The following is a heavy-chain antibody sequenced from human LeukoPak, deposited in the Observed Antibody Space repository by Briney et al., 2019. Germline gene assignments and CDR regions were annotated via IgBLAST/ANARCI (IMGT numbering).Heavy chain of an antibody. V-gene: IGHV4-59*01. CDR3: ARGTYYGAYTY. CDR2: IYHSGST. Sequence: SETLSLTCTVSGGSISSYYWSWIRQPPGKGLEWIGYIYHSGSTNYNPSLKSRVTISVDTSKNQFSLKLSSVTAADTAVYYCARGTYYGAYTYWGQGTLVTVSS. D-gene: IGHD4-17*01. CDR1: GGSISSYY. J-gene: IGHJ4*02.